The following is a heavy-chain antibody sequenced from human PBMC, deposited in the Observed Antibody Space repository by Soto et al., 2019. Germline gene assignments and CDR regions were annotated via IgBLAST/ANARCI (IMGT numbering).Heavy chain of an antibody. V-gene: IGHV3-11*06. CDR1: GFTFSDYY. CDR2: ISSTSRHT. J-gene: IGHJ1*01. CDR3: ARDESAAVSGDFDT. D-gene: IGHD5-12*01. Sequence: QVHLVESGGGLVKPGGSLRLSCAASGFTFSDYYVTWIRQAPGKGLEWLSYISSTSRHTDYADSVKGRFTISRDNANNTLYLEMNGLKVDATAAYVCARDESAAVSGDFDTWGEGSVVTASP.